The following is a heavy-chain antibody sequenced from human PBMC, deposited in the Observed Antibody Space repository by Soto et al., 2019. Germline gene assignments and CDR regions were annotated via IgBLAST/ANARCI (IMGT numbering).Heavy chain of an antibody. V-gene: IGHV4-61*01. J-gene: IGHJ4*02. CDR3: ARTMFYSDDTDFSPFEY. D-gene: IGHD3-10*02. Sequence: QVQLQESGPGLVKPSETLSLTCTVSGGSVSSGNYYWSWIRQPPGKGLEWIGYFYYTGSIKYNPSLKSQVTIFIDASKNLFSLRLSSVTAADTAVYYCARTMFYSDDTDFSPFEYWGQGTLVTASS. CDR2: FYYTGSI. CDR1: GGSVSSGNYY.